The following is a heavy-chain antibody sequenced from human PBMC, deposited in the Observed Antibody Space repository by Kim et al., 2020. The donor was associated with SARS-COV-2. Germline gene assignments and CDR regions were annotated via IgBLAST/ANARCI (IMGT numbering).Heavy chain of an antibody. D-gene: IGHD3-3*01. V-gene: IGHV3-23*01. CDR3: TKVPYYDFWSGYYFDY. Sequence: DAVKGRFTIPRDNYKNTLYLQRNSLGAEDTAVYYCTKVPYYDFWSGYYFDYWGQGTLVTVSS. J-gene: IGHJ4*02.